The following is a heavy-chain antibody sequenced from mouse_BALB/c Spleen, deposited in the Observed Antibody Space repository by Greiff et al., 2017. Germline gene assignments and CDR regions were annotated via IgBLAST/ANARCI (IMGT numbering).Heavy chain of an antibody. J-gene: IGHJ3*01. CDR3: AREGDGLSWFAY. CDR2: ISYDGSN. V-gene: IGHV3-6*02. Sequence: EVKLQESGPGLVKPSQSLSLTCSVTGYSITSGYYWNWIRQFPGNKLEWMGYISYDGSNNYNPSLKNRISITRDTSKNQFFLKLNSVTTEDTATYYCAREGDGLSWFAYWGQGTLVTVSA. D-gene: IGHD2-3*01. CDR1: GYSITSGYY.